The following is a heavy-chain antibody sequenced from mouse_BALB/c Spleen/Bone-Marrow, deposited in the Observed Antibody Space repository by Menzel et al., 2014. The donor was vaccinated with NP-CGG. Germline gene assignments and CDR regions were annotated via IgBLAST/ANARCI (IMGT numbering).Heavy chain of an antibody. CDR1: GYAFTNYL. D-gene: IGHD2-10*02. CDR2: INPGSGGT. J-gene: IGHJ2*02. V-gene: IGHV1-54*01. CDR3: AREGYGYFHY. Sequence: QVQLQQSGAELVRPGTSVKVSCKASGYAFTNYLIEWVKQRPGQGLEWIGVINPGSGGTNYNERFKGKATLTADKSSSTAYMQLSSLTSDDSAVYFCAREGYGYFHYWGQGTSPTASS.